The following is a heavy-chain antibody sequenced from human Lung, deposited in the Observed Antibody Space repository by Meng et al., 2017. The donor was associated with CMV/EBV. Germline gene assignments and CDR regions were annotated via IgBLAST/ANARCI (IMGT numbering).Heavy chain of an antibody. CDR1: GFTFSTFA. CDR2: IYSGDDST. D-gene: IGHD1-26*01. J-gene: IGHJ6*02. V-gene: IGHV3-23*03. Sequence: ESXKISXAASGFTFSTFAMSWVRQAPGKGLQWVSVIYSGDDSTYYADSVKGRFTISRDNSKNMLYLQMNSLRAEDSAVYFCAKGKWGGYYYYYGMAVWGRGTXVAVAS. CDR3: AKGKWGGYYYYYGMAV.